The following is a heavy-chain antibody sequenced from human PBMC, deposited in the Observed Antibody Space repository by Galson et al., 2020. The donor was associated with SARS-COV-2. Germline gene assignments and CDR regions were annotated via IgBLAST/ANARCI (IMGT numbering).Heavy chain of an antibody. V-gene: IGHV4-39*01. D-gene: IGHD3-10*01. CDR3: ARQGIGGSGSYLFDI. Sequence: SETLSLTCTVSGGSISSSSYYWGWIRQPPGKGLEWIGSIYYSGSTYYNPSLKSRVTISVDTSKNQFSLKLSSVTAADTAVYYCARQGIGGSGSYLFDIWGQGTMVTVSS. CDR2: IYYSGST. CDR1: GGSISSSSYY. J-gene: IGHJ3*02.